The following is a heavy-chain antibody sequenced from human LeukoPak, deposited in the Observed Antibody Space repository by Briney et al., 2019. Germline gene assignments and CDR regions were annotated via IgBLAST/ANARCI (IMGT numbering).Heavy chain of an antibody. CDR1: GFTFSSYA. V-gene: IGHV3-30-3*01. Sequence: GGSLRLSCAASGFTFSSYAMHWVRQAPGKGLEWVAVISYDGSNKYYADSVKGRFTISRDNSKNTLYLQMNSLRAEDTAVYYCARERDTAFDYWGQGTLVTVSS. CDR3: ARERDTAFDY. CDR2: ISYDGSNK. D-gene: IGHD5-18*01. J-gene: IGHJ4*02.